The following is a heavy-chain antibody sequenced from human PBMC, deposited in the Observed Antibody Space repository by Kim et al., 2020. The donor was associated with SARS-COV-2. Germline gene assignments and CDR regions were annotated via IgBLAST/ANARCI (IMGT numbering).Heavy chain of an antibody. V-gene: IGHV1-69*13. CDR1: GGTFSSYA. CDR3: ARSGTSCYFRPCYYYGMDV. Sequence: SVKVSCKASGGTFSSYAISWVRQAPGQGLEWMGGIIPIFGTANYAQKFQGRVTITADESTSTAYMELSSLRSEDTAVYYCARSGTSCYFRPCYYYGMDVWGQGTTVTVSS. CDR2: IIPIFGTA. D-gene: IGHD2-2*01. J-gene: IGHJ6*02.